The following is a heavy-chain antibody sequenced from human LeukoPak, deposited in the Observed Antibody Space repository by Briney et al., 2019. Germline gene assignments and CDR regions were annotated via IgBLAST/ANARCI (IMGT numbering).Heavy chain of an antibody. J-gene: IGHJ4*02. CDR1: GFTVSSNY. CDR3: ARDGGDYDILTGYSPDYFFDY. D-gene: IGHD3-9*01. Sequence: PGGSLRLSCAASGFTVSSNYMSWVRQAPGKGLEWVSDIYSGGSTYYADSVKGRFTISRDNSKNTLYLQMNSLRAEDTAVYYCARDGGDYDILTGYSPDYFFDYWGQGTLVTVSS. CDR2: IYSGGST. V-gene: IGHV3-53*01.